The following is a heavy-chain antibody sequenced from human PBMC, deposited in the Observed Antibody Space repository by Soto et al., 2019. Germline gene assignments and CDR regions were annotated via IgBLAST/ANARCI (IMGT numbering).Heavy chain of an antibody. D-gene: IGHD2-15*01. CDR1: GGTFSSYA. CDR2: IIPIFGTA. V-gene: IGHV1-69*01. Sequence: QVQLVQSGAEVKKPGSSVKVSCKASGGTFSSYAISWVRQAPGQGLEWMGGIIPIFGTANYEQKFQGRVTITADESTSTAYMELSSLRSEDTAVYYCARVGCSGGSCYSGGDYWGQGTLVTVSS. CDR3: ARVGCSGGSCYSGGDY. J-gene: IGHJ4*02.